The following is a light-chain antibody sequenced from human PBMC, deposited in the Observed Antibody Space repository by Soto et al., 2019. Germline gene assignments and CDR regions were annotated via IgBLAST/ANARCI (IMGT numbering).Light chain of an antibody. CDR3: GTWDSGLSVVL. CDR1: SSNIGNNY. CDR2: DND. Sequence: QSVLTQPPSISAAPGQKVTISCSGSSSNIGNNYVSWYQQLPGTAPKLLISDNDNRPSGIPDRFSGSKSGTSATLDITGLKTGDEADYYCGTWDSGLSVVLFGGGTKLTVL. J-gene: IGLJ2*01. V-gene: IGLV1-51*01.